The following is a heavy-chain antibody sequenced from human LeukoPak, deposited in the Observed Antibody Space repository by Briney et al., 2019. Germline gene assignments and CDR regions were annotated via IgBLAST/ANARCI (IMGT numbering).Heavy chain of an antibody. CDR3: ARFDWLLLRAFDI. CDR1: GYTFTSYG. Sequence: ASVKVSCKASGYTFTSYGISWVRQAPGQGLEWMGWISAYNGNTNYAQKLQGRVTMTTDTSTSTAYMELSSLRSEDTAVYYCARFDWLLLRAFDIWGQGTMVTVSS. CDR2: ISAYNGNT. D-gene: IGHD3-9*01. V-gene: IGHV1-18*01. J-gene: IGHJ3*02.